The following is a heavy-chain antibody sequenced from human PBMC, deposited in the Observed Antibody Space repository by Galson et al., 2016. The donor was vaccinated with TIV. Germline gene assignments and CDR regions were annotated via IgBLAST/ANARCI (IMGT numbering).Heavy chain of an antibody. CDR1: GYKFIGYH. D-gene: IGHD3-9*01. CDR2: IKPNRGDT. J-gene: IGHJ4*02. V-gene: IGHV1-2*02. CDR3: ARGFGVLTGNYLPKDFDY. Sequence: SVKVSCKASGYKFIGYHVHWVRQAPGQGLEWMGWIKPNRGDTNVAQKFRGRVTMTRDTSNTTAYLELSGLRSDDTAVYYCARGFGVLTGNYLPKDFDYWGQGTLVTVSS.